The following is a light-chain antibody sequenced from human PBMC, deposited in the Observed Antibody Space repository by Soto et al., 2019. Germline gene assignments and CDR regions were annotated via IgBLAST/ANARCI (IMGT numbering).Light chain of an antibody. Sequence: DIQMTQSPSSLSASVGDRVTITCRASQNIDNYLNWYQHKAGKAPKLLIYATSTLQSGVSSRFSGSGSGTDFTLTISNLQTEDFAIYFCQETYNVGAVSFGGGTKVEIK. CDR2: ATS. J-gene: IGKJ4*01. CDR3: QETYNVGAVS. V-gene: IGKV1-39*01. CDR1: QNIDNY.